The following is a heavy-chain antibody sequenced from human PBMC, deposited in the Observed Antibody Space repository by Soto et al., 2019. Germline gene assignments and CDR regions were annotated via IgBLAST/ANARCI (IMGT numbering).Heavy chain of an antibody. J-gene: IGHJ1*01. D-gene: IGHD6-13*01. Sequence: EVQLVESGGGLVKPGGSLRLSCAASGFGFSRYSMNWVRQAPGKGLEWVSCISSSSAYIQYADSVKGRFTIFRDNAKNSLYLQMNSLRADDTCVYYCARDICSSWRDDYFQHWGQGALVTVSS. CDR2: ISSSSAYI. CDR3: ARDICSSWRDDYFQH. V-gene: IGHV3-21*01. CDR1: GFGFSRYS.